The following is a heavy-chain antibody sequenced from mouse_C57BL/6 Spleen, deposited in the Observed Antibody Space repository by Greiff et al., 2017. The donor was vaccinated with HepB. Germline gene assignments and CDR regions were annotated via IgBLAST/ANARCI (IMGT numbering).Heavy chain of an antibody. CDR3: ARGGLITTVVDLYYAMDY. CDR1: GYTFTSYW. J-gene: IGHJ4*01. V-gene: IGHV1-72*01. D-gene: IGHD1-1*01. CDR2: IDPNSGGT. Sequence: QVQLQQPGAELVKPGASVKLSCKASGYTFTSYWVHWVKQRPGRGLEWIGRIDPNSGGTKYNEKFKSKATLTVDKPSSTAYMQLSSLTSEDSAVYYCARGGLITTVVDLYYAMDYWGQGTSVTVSS.